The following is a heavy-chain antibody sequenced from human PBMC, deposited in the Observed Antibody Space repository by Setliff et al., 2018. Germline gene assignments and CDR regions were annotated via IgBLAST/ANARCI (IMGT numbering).Heavy chain of an antibody. CDR1: GGAVSGFY. V-gene: IGHV4-34*01. Sequence: SETLSLTCDIKGGAVSGFYWSWIRQTPGKDLEWIGEISHNGRVSSSPSLKSRVTISVDRAKNHFSLKLTSVTAADTAMYYCARAYSYYYYYMDVWGKGTTVTVSS. CDR2: ISHNGRV. CDR3: ARAYSYYYYYMDV. D-gene: IGHD4-4*01. J-gene: IGHJ6*03.